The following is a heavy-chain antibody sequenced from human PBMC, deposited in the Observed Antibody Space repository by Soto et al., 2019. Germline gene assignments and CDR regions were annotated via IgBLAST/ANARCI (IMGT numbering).Heavy chain of an antibody. Sequence: GASVKVSCKASGGTFSSYSISWVRQAPGQGLEWMGGIIPIFGTANYAQKFQGRVTITADESTSTAYMELSSLRSEDTAVYYCARVTGYSSGWFDYWGQGTLVTVSS. CDR2: IIPIFGTA. CDR3: ARVTGYSSGWFDY. J-gene: IGHJ4*02. V-gene: IGHV1-69*13. CDR1: GGTFSSYS. D-gene: IGHD6-19*01.